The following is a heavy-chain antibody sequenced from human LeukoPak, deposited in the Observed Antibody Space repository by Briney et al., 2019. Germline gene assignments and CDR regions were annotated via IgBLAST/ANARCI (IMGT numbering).Heavy chain of an antibody. CDR2: INPNSGGT. CDR1: GYTFTTYA. CDR3: VRTRITMVRGVKGPFYY. Sequence: ASVKVSCKASGYTFTTYAMNWVRQAPGQGLEWMGWINPNSGGTNYAQKFQGRVTMTRDTSISTAYMELSRLRSDDTAVYYCVRTRITMVRGVKGPFYYWGQGTLVTVSS. D-gene: IGHD3-10*01. J-gene: IGHJ4*02. V-gene: IGHV1-2*02.